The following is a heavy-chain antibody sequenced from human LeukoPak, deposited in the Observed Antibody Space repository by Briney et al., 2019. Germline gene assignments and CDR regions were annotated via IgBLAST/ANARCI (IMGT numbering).Heavy chain of an antibody. J-gene: IGHJ6*03. Sequence: ASVKVSCKASGYTFTSYGISWVRQAPGQGLEWMGWISAYNGNTNYAQKLQGRVTMTTDTSTSTAYMELRSLRSDDTAVYYCARETPIAARPYYYYYMDVWGKGTTVTVS. D-gene: IGHD6-6*01. CDR3: ARETPIAARPYYYYYMDV. V-gene: IGHV1-18*01. CDR2: ISAYNGNT. CDR1: GYTFTSYG.